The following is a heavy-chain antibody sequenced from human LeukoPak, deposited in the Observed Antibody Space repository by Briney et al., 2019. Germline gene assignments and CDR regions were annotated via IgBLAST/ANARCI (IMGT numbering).Heavy chain of an antibody. CDR3: PKDGLVAPAAGGADSNYNSRDA. CDR1: GFTFSSYG. CDR2: ISYDGSNK. V-gene: IGHV3-30*18. Sequence: GGSLRLSCAASGFTFSSYGMHWVRQAPGKGLEWVAVISYDGSNKYYADSVKGRFTISRDNSKNTLYLQMNSLRAEDTAVYYCPKDGLVAPAAGGADSNYNSRDAWAKGPRSPSP. J-gene: IGHJ6*03. D-gene: IGHD2-2*01.